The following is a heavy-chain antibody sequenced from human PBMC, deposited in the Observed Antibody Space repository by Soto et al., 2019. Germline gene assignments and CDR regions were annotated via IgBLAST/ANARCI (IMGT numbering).Heavy chain of an antibody. D-gene: IGHD1-26*01. CDR1: GASITFGGYS. J-gene: IGHJ4*02. CDR3: ARGGGSDSFDY. CDR2: INHLETT. V-gene: IGHV4-30-2*01. Sequence: SETLSLTCTVSGASITFGGYSWSWIRQTPGKGLEWIGYINHLETTFYNPSFESRLTLSIDRAKNQFSLKLHSMSAADRAVYFCARGGGSDSFDYWGQGILVTVYS.